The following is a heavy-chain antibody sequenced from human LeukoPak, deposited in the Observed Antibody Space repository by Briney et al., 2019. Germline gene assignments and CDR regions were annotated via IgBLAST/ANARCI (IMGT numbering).Heavy chain of an antibody. CDR3: AKAPTRQQLTVAFDI. V-gene: IGHV3-74*01. J-gene: IGHJ3*02. D-gene: IGHD6-13*01. CDR1: GFTFSSYW. CDR2: IKTDGSNT. Sequence: PGGSLRLSCAASGFTFSSYWMHWVRQAPGKGLVWVSRIKTDGSNTNYADSVKGRFTISRDNAKNTLYLQMSSLRAEDTAVYYCAKAPTRQQLTVAFDIWGQGTMVTVSS.